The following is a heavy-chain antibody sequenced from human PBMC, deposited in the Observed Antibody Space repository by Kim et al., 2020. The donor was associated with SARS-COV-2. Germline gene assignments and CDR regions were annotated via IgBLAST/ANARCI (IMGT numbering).Heavy chain of an antibody. V-gene: IGHV2-5*02. D-gene: IGHD6-19*01. J-gene: IGHJ4*02. CDR2: IYWDDDK. CDR1: GFSLSTSGVG. Sequence: SGPTLVKPTQTLTLTCTFSGFSLSTSGVGVCWIRQHPGKALEWLALIYWDDDKRYSPSLKRRLTITKDTSKNQAVRTMTNMDPLDTPTYYCAHRLGSGWIRDWGQGNRVTVSS. CDR3: AHRLGSGWIRD.